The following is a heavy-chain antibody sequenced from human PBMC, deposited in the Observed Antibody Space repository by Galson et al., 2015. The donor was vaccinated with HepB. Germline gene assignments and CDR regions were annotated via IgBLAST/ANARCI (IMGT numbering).Heavy chain of an antibody. V-gene: IGHV6-1*01. D-gene: IGHD6-13*01. CDR1: GDSVSSISAA. CDR3: ARDLSLAHSSSWYPRGAFDI. J-gene: IGHJ3*02. CDR2: TYFRSKWYN. Sequence: CAISGDSVSSISAAWNWIRQSPSRGLEWLGRTYFRSKWYNDYAMSVRSRVTINADTSKNQFSLQMKTVSPEDTAVYFCARDLSLAHSSSWYPRGAFDIWGQGTMVTVSS.